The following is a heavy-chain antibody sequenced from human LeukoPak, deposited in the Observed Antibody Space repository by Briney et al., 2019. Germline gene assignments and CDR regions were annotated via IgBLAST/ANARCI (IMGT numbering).Heavy chain of an antibody. CDR3: ARDPPSGTTGSYYYYYYMDV. J-gene: IGHJ6*03. CDR1: GFTFSSYG. V-gene: IGHV3-33*01. D-gene: IGHD1-7*01. CDR2: IWYDGSNK. Sequence: GGSLRLSCAASGFTFSSYGMHWVRQAPGKGLEWVAVIWYDGSNKYYADSVKGRFTISRDNSKNTLYLQMNSLRAEETAVYYCARDPPSGTTGSYYYYYYMDVWGKGTTVTVSS.